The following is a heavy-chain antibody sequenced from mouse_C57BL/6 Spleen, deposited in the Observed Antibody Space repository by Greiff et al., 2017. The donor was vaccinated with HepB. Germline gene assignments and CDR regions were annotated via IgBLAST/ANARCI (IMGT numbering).Heavy chain of an antibody. CDR3: ARDSYYDYDGDWYFDV. CDR1: GYSITSGYY. J-gene: IGHJ1*03. CDR2: ISYDGSN. D-gene: IGHD2-4*01. Sequence: EVQLQQSGPGLVKPSQSLSLTCSVTGYSITSGYYWNWIRQFPGNKLEWMGYISYDGSNNYNPSLKNRISITRDTSKNQFFLKLNSVTTEDTATYHCARDSYYDYDGDWYFDVWGTGTTVTVSS. V-gene: IGHV3-6*01.